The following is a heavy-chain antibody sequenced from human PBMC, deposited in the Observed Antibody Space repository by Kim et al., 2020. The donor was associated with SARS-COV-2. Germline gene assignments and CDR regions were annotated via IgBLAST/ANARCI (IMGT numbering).Heavy chain of an antibody. CDR3: GRVLNQAWLDP. V-gene: IGHV5-51*01. CDR2: TFPDDSDT. CDR1: GYTFTNYW. J-gene: IGHJ5*02. Sequence: GESLKISCKTSGYTFTNYWIGWVRQKPGKGLEWMGMTFPDDSDTRYSPSFQGLVTISVDKSTKTAYLHWRTLKASDTAMYYCGRVLNQAWLDPWGQGTLV.